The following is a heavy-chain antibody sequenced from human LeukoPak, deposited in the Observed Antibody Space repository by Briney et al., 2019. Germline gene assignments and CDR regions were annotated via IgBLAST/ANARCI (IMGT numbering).Heavy chain of an antibody. CDR1: GGSFSGYY. V-gene: IGHV4-34*01. J-gene: IGHJ4*02. CDR2: INHSGST. D-gene: IGHD2-2*01. Sequence: KPSETLSLTCAVYGGSFSGYYWSWLRQPPGKGREWIGEINHSGSTNYNPSLKSRVTISVDTSKNQFSLKLSSVTAADTAVYYCARGRRRGVVVPAASNYFDYWGQGTLVTVSS. CDR3: ARGRRRGVVVPAASNYFDY.